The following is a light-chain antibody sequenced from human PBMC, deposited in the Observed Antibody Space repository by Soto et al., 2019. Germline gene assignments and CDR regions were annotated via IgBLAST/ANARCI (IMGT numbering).Light chain of an antibody. CDR2: KAS. V-gene: IGKV1-5*03. CDR3: QQYDTYPRT. J-gene: IGKJ1*01. Sequence: DIQMTQSPSTLSASVGDRVTITCRASQSISNWWAWYQQKPGKAPKLLIFKASTLESGVPSRFSGSGSGTEFTLNISSLQPDDFATYHCQQYDTYPRTFGQGTKVDIK. CDR1: QSISNW.